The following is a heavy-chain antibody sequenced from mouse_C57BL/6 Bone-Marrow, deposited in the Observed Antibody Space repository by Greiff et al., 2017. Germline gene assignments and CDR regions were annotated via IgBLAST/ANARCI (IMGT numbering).Heavy chain of an antibody. J-gene: IGHJ2*01. V-gene: IGHV1-39*01. Sequence: VQLQQSGPELVQPGASVKISCKASGYSFTDYYMNWVKQSNGKSLEWIGVINPNYGTTSYNKKFKGKATLTVNQSSSTVYMQLNSLTSEDYAVYCCARHAYYFDYWGQGTTLTVSS. CDR2: INPNYGTT. CDR3: ARHAYYFDY. CDR1: GYSFTDYY.